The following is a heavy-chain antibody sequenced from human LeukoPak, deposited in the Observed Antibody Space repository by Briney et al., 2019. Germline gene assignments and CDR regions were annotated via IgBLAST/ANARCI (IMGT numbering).Heavy chain of an antibody. CDR2: ISYDGSNK. CDR1: GFTFSSYA. Sequence: GGSLRLSCAASGFTFSSYAMHWVRQAPGKGLEWVAVISYDGSNKYYADSVKGRFTISRDNSKNTLYLQMNSLRAEDTAVYYCARNGIYQLHWVWFDPWGQGTLVTVSS. D-gene: IGHD2-2*01. J-gene: IGHJ5*02. V-gene: IGHV3-30-3*01. CDR3: ARNGIYQLHWVWFDP.